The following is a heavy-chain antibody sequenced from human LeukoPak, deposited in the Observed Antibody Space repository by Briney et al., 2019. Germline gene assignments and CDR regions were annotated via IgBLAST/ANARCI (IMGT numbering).Heavy chain of an antibody. Sequence: SETLSLTCGVYGGSFSGYFWGWIRQPPGKGLEWIGIIYYSGSTYYNPSLKSRVTISVDTSKNQFSLKLSSVTAADTAVYYCARSGRTTVTIRAFDVWGQGTMVTVSS. J-gene: IGHJ3*01. CDR3: ARSGRTTVTIRAFDV. CDR1: GGSFSGYF. CDR2: IYYSGST. V-gene: IGHV4-34*01. D-gene: IGHD4-17*01.